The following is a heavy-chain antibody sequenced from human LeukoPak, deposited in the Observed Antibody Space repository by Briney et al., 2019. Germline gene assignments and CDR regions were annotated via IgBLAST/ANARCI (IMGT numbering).Heavy chain of an antibody. Sequence: PSETLSLTCTVSGGSISSSSYYWSWVRQPAGKGLEWIGCIYASGSTNYNPSLKSRVTISVDTSKNLLSLKLISVTAADTAVYYCARHYGDYSLHYFDYWGQGTLVTVSS. D-gene: IGHD4-17*01. CDR2: IYASGST. CDR3: ARHYGDYSLHYFDY. J-gene: IGHJ4*02. V-gene: IGHV4-61*02. CDR1: GGSISSSSYY.